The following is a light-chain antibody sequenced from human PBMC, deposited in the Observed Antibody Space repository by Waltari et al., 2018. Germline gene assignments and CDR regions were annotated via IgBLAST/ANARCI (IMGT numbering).Light chain of an antibody. CDR3: QSYDTSLSVV. V-gene: IGLV1-40*01. Sequence: QSVLTQPPSVSGAPGQRVTISCTGSGSNIGAGYDGHWYQQLPGQAPKLLIYGINTRPSGVPDRFFGSQSGTSASLAITGLQAEDEAEYYCQSYDTSLSVVFGGGTKLTVL. CDR1: GSNIGAGYD. CDR2: GIN. J-gene: IGLJ2*01.